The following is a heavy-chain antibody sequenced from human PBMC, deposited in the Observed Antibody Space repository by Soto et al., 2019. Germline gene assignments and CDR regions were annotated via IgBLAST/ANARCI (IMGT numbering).Heavy chain of an antibody. CDR3: ARVRLVPYCYGMDV. Sequence: QMQLVESGGGVVQPGRSLRLSCAASGFTFRSYGIHWVRQAPGKGLEWVALIWFDGSKKYYVDSVKGRFAVSRDNSKNTLFLLMNSLRVEDTAVYYRARVRLVPYCYGMDVWGQGTTVTVSS. CDR1: GFTFRSYG. V-gene: IGHV3-33*01. J-gene: IGHJ6*02. CDR2: IWFDGSKK. D-gene: IGHD2-2*01.